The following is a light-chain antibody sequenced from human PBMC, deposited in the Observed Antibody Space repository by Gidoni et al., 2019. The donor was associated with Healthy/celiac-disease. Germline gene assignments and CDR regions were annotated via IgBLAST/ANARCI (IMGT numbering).Light chain of an antibody. Sequence: SYELTQPPSVSVSPGQTASITCSGDKLGDKYACWYQQKPGQSPVLVIYQDSKRPSGNTERFSGANWWNTATLTISGTQAMDEADYYCQAWDSSTGDVVFGGGTKLTVL. CDR3: QAWDSSTGDVV. V-gene: IGLV3-1*01. J-gene: IGLJ2*01. CDR2: QDS. CDR1: KLGDKY.